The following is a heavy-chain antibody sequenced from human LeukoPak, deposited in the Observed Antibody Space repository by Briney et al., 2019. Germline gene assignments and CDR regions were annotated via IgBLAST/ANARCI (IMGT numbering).Heavy chain of an antibody. CDR1: GGSFSGYY. D-gene: IGHD6-13*01. CDR3: ASGGSSSWYRWFDP. J-gene: IGHJ5*02. Sequence: SETLSLTCAVYGGSFSGYYWGWIRQPPGKGLEWIGVISYGGSTYYNPSLKSRVTISVDTSKNQFSLKLSSVTATDTAVYYCASGGSSSWYRWFDPWGQGTLVTVSS. CDR2: ISYGGST. V-gene: IGHV4-34*01.